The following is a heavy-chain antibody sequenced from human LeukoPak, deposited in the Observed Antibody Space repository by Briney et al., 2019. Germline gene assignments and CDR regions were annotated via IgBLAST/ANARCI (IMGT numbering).Heavy chain of an antibody. Sequence: PGGSLRLSCAASKFSFSSYWMHWVRQAPGKGLEWVAFIRYDGSNKYYADSVKGRFTISRDNSKNTLYLQMNSLRAEDTAVYYCAKVTTGYMDVWGKGTTVTVSS. D-gene: IGHD4-11*01. J-gene: IGHJ6*03. CDR3: AKVTTGYMDV. CDR2: IRYDGSNK. CDR1: KFSFSSYW. V-gene: IGHV3-30*02.